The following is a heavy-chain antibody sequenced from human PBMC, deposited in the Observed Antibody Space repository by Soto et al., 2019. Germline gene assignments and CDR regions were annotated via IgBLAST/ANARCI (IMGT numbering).Heavy chain of an antibody. J-gene: IGHJ4*02. CDR1: GFTFDDYA. CDR3: AKDAFDIAVAGIIDY. V-gene: IGHV3-9*01. CDR2: ISWNSGSI. D-gene: IGHD6-19*01. Sequence: EVQLVESGGGLVQPGRSLRLSCAASGFTFDDYAMHWVRQAPGTGLEWVSGISWNSGSIGYADSVKGRFTISRDNAKNSLYLQMNSLRAEDTALYYCAKDAFDIAVAGIIDYWGQGTLVTVSS.